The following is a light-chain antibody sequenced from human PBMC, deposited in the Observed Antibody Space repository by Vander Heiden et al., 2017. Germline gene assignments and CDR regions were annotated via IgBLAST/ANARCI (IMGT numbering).Light chain of an antibody. V-gene: IGKV1-33*01. Sequence: DIQMTRSPSSLSASVGDRVTITCQASQDISNYLNWYQQKPGKAPKLLIYDASNLETGVPSRFSGSGSGTDFTFTISSLQPEDVATYYCQQDYNLPITFGGGTKVEIK. CDR1: QDISNY. CDR3: QQDYNLPIT. J-gene: IGKJ4*01. CDR2: DAS.